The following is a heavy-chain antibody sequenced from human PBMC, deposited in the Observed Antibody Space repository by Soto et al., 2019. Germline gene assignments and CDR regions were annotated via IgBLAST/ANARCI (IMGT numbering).Heavy chain of an antibody. CDR1: GYTFTSYG. CDR3: ARLPYYGDYLQYMDV. Sequence: ASVKVSCKASGYTFTSYGISWVRQAPGQGLEWMGWISAYNDNTNYAQKLQGRVTMTTDTSTSTAYMELRSLRSDDTAVYYCARLPYYGDYLQYMDVWGKGTTVTVSS. D-gene: IGHD4-17*01. V-gene: IGHV1-18*01. CDR2: ISAYNDNT. J-gene: IGHJ6*03.